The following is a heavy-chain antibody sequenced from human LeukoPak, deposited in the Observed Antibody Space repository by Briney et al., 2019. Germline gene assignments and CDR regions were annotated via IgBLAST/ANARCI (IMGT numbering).Heavy chain of an antibody. CDR3: ARGWAVANFDY. CDR1: GGSISSYY. CDR2: IYYSEST. Sequence: RPSETLSLTCTVSGGSISSYYWSWIRQPPGKGLEWIGYIYYSESTNYNPSLKSRVTISVDTSKNQFSLKLSSVTAADTAMYYCARGWAVANFDYWGQGTLVTVSS. V-gene: IGHV4-59*12. J-gene: IGHJ4*02. D-gene: IGHD6-19*01.